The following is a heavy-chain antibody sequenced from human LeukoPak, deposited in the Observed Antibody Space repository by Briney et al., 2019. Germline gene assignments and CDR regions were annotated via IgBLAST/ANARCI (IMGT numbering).Heavy chain of an antibody. CDR1: GGSFSGYY. J-gene: IGHJ6*02. Sequence: SETLSLTCAVYGGSFSGYYWSWIRQPPGKGLEWIGEINHSGSTNYNPSLKSRVTISVDTSKNQVSLRVTSVTAADTAVYYCARTGYGRDYYGMDVWGQGTTVTVSS. V-gene: IGHV4-34*01. CDR2: INHSGST. D-gene: IGHD1-26*01. CDR3: ARTGYGRDYYGMDV.